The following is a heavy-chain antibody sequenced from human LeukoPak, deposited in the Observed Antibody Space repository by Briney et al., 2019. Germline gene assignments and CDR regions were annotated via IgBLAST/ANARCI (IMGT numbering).Heavy chain of an antibody. J-gene: IGHJ3*02. CDR3: ARGEKDDYDRRGAFDI. Sequence: PGRSRRLSCAASGFTFSRYAMHWVRQAPGKGLEWVADTWYDGSNKFYTDSVKGRFTISRDNSKNTLYLQMNSLRAEDTAMYYCARGEKDDYDRRGAFDIWGQGTMVTVSS. CDR2: TWYDGSNK. D-gene: IGHD3-22*01. V-gene: IGHV3-33*01. CDR1: GFTFSRYA.